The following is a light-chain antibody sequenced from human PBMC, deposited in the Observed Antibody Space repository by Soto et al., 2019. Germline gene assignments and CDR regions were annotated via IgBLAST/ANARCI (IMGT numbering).Light chain of an antibody. CDR2: DAS. CDR1: QSVSTY. Sequence: EVVLTQSPATLSLSPGERATLSCRASQSVSTYLAWYQQKPGQAPRLLIYDASNRATGTPARFSGSGSGTDFTLTISSLEPEDFAVYYCQHRSNWPLTFGGGTKGEIK. V-gene: IGKV3-11*01. CDR3: QHRSNWPLT. J-gene: IGKJ4*01.